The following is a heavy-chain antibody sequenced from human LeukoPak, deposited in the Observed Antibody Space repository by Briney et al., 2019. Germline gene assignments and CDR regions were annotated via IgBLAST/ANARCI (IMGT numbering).Heavy chain of an antibody. Sequence: PGGSLRLSCAASGFTFSSYAIHWVRQAPGKGLEWVAFISNNGRNKDYADSVKGRFTISRDSSKNTLYLQVNSLRPEDTAVYYCTRDLSGHYSIDYWGQGTLVTVSS. CDR3: TRDLSGHYSIDY. CDR1: GFTFSSYA. D-gene: IGHD3-22*01. V-gene: IGHV3-30*04. J-gene: IGHJ4*02. CDR2: ISNNGRNK.